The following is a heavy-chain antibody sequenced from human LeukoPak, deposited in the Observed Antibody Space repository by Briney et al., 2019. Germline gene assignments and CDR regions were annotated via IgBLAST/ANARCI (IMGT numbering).Heavy chain of an antibody. CDR1: GNTFIGYW. J-gene: IGHJ4*02. Sequence: ASVKVSCKASGNTFIGYWIHWVRQAPGQGLEWMGAINPRGDATIGAQKFQGRVATTRDTSTSTVYIELSSLRSEDTAVYYCAREGQQLKHFDYWGQGTLVTVSS. D-gene: IGHD1-1*01. V-gene: IGHV1-46*01. CDR2: INPRGDAT. CDR3: AREGQQLKHFDY.